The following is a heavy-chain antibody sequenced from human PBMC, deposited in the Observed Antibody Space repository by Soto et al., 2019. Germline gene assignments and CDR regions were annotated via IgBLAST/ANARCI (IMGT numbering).Heavy chain of an antibody. V-gene: IGHV1-46*01. Sequence: CKASGYTFTSYYMHWVRQAPGQGLEWMGIINPSGGSTSYAQKFQGRVTMTRDTSTSTVYMELSSLRSEDTVVYYCARKLGSGSYELDYWGQGTLVTVSS. CDR3: ARKLGSGSYELDY. D-gene: IGHD1-26*01. CDR1: GYTFTSYY. J-gene: IGHJ4*02. CDR2: INPSGGST.